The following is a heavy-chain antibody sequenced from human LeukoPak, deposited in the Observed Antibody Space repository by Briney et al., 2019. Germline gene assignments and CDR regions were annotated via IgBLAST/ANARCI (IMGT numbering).Heavy chain of an antibody. V-gene: IGHV3-30*02. CDR3: AKETGYSSPDY. Sequence: PGGSLRLSCAASGFNFNNYGMHWVRQAPGKGLEWVAFIRYDGSNQYYADSVKGRFTISRDNSRNTLSLQMNSLSADDTAVNYCAKETGYSSPDYWGQGALVTVSS. J-gene: IGHJ4*02. CDR2: IRYDGSNQ. CDR1: GFNFNNYG. D-gene: IGHD6-13*01.